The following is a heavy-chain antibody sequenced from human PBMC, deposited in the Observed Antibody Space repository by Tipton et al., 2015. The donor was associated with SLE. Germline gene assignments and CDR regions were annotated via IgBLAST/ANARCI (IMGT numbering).Heavy chain of an antibody. D-gene: IGHD3-22*01. CDR2: IYSGGTSA. V-gene: IGHV3-23*03. CDR3: GHYFYDATGYQSVDD. Sequence: SLRLSCEASGFTFSTYVMTWVRQTPGQGLECISVIYSGGTSAHYADSVKGRVTISVDTSKNQVSLRLTSVTSADTAVYYCGHYFYDATGYQSVDDWGQGALVTVSS. CDR1: GFTFSTYV. J-gene: IGHJ4*02.